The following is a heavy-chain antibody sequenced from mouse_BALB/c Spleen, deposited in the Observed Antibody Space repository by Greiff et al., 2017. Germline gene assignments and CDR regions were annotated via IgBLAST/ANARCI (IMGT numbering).Heavy chain of an antibody. CDR3: AREDLPGAMDY. J-gene: IGHJ4*01. CDR2: ISNLAYSI. V-gene: IGHV5-15*02. Sequence: EVKVEESGGGLVQPGGSRKLSCAASGFTFSDYGMAWVRQAPGKGPEWVAFISNLAYSIYYADTVTGRFTISRENAKNTLYLEMSSLRSEDTAMYYCAREDLPGAMDYWGQGTSVTVSS. CDR1: GFTFSDYG.